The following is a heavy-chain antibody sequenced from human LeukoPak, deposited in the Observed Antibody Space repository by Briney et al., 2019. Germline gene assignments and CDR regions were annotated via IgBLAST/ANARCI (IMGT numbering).Heavy chain of an antibody. J-gene: IGHJ6*02. D-gene: IGHD1-26*01. CDR1: GGSFSGYY. CDR3: ARVEVAATFYYYAMDV. Sequence: SETLSLTCAVYGGSFSGYYWSWIRQPPGKGLEWIGEINHSGSTNYNPSLKSRVTISVDTSKNQFSLKLSSVTAADTAVYYCARVEVAATFYYYAMDVWGQGTTVTVSS. V-gene: IGHV4-34*01. CDR2: INHSGST.